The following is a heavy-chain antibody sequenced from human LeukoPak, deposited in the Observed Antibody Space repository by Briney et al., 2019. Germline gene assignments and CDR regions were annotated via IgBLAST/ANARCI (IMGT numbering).Heavy chain of an antibody. CDR1: GFTFSSYA. Sequence: PGGSLRLSCAASGFTFSSYAMSWVRQAPGKGLEWVSAISGSGGSTYYVDSVKGRFTISRDNAKNSLYLQMNSLRAEDTAVYYCARDRGVDYGDPHFDYWGQGTLVTVSS. D-gene: IGHD4-17*01. CDR2: ISGSGGST. J-gene: IGHJ4*02. V-gene: IGHV3-23*01. CDR3: ARDRGVDYGDPHFDY.